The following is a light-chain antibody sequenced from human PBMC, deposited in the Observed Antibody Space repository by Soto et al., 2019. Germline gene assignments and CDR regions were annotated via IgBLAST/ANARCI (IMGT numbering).Light chain of an antibody. V-gene: IGLV1-51*01. J-gene: IGLJ1*01. CDR1: SSNIGGNS. Sequence: VLTQPPSVSAAPGQKVTISCSGSSSNIGGNSVSWYQQLPGTAPKLLIYDDNKRPSGIPDRFSGSKSGTSATLGITGFQTGDEADYYCGSWDSSLSAYVFGTGTNVTVL. CDR3: GSWDSSLSAYV. CDR2: DDN.